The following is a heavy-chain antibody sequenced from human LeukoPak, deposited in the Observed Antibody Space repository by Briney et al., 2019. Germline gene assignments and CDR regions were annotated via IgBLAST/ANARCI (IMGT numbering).Heavy chain of an antibody. CDR1: GGSCADYY. CDR3: ARGRDRSKAGDL. J-gene: IGHJ5*02. D-gene: IGHD5-24*01. Sequence: SETLSLTCAVHGGSCADYYCSWIRQPPGKGLEWIGEIHPHGIFYYNSSLTSRVTISIDTSKSQFSLRLTSVTAADTALYYCARGRDRSKAGDLWGQGSLVIVSS. CDR2: IHPHGIF. V-gene: IGHV4-34*01.